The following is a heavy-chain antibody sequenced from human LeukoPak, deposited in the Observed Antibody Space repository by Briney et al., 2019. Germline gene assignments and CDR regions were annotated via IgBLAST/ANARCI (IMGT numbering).Heavy chain of an antibody. J-gene: IGHJ3*02. CDR3: AKDVGRGVALRTGENAFDI. CDR2: ISYDGSNK. D-gene: IGHD3-16*01. V-gene: IGHV3-30-3*01. Sequence: GGSLRLSCAASEFTFSSYAMHWVRQTPGKGLEWVALISYDGSNKYYADSVKGRFTISRDSSKNTLYLQMNSLRAEDTAVYYCAKDVGRGVALRTGENAFDIWGQGTMVTVSS. CDR1: EFTFSSYA.